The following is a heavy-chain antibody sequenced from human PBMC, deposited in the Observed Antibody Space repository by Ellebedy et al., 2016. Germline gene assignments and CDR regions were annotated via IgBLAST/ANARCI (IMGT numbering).Heavy chain of an antibody. V-gene: IGHV3-53*05. CDR1: GFSVSSND. CDR2: LYGGGAS. D-gene: IGHD6-19*01. CDR3: ARGVGGSRGRIDP. Sequence: GGSLRLSXAVSGFSVSSNDMSWVRQAPGKGLELVSLLYGGGASYYADSVKGRFTISRDNSRNTLYLHMDSLKPEDTAVYFCARGVGGSRGRIDPWGQGTLVAVSS. J-gene: IGHJ5*02.